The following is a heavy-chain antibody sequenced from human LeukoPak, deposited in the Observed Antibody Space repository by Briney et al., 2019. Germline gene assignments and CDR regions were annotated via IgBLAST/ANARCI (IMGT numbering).Heavy chain of an antibody. CDR3: ARSPPIVNYDFWSGYYSWFDP. J-gene: IGHJ5*02. D-gene: IGHD3-3*01. Sequence: GESLKISCKGSGYSFTSYWIGWVRQMPGKGLEWMGIIYPGDSDTRYSPSFQGQVTISADKSISTAYLQWSSLKASDTAMYYCARSPPIVNYDFWSGYYSWFDPWGQGTLVTVSS. CDR2: IYPGDSDT. V-gene: IGHV5-51*01. CDR1: GYSFTSYW.